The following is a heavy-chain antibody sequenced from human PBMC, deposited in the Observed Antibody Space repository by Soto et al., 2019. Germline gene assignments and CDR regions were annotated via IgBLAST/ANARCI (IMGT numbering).Heavy chain of an antibody. V-gene: IGHV1-3*01. CDR3: ARRPPNCSGGSCYPQALDY. D-gene: IGHD2-15*01. CDR1: GYTFTSYA. CDR2: INAGNGNT. J-gene: IGHJ4*02. Sequence: ASVKVSCKASGYTFTSYAMHWVRQAPGQRLEWMGWINAGNGNTKYSQKFQGRVTITRDTSASTAYMELSSLRSEDTAVYYCARRPPNCSGGSCYPQALDYWGQGTLVTVSS.